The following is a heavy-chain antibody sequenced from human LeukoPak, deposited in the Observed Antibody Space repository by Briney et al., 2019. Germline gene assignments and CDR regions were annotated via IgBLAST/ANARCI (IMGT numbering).Heavy chain of an antibody. V-gene: IGHV4-4*07. D-gene: IGHD1-26*01. CDR3: ARDIWEPPQLYYYYMDV. J-gene: IGHJ6*03. Sequence: SETQSLTCTVYGGSTSSYYWSWVRQPAGKGLEWIGRIYTSGSTNYNPSLKSRVTMSVDTSKNQFSLRAYSLTAADTAVYYCARDIWEPPQLYYYYMDVWGKGTTVTISS. CDR1: GGSTSSYY. CDR2: IYTSGST.